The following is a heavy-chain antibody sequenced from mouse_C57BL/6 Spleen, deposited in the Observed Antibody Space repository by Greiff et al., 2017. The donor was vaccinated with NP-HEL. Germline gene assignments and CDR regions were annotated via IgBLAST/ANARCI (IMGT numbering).Heavy chain of an antibody. CDR1: GYTFTDYY. Sequence: EVQLQQSGPELVKPGASVKISCKASGYTFTDYYMNWVKQSHGKSLEWIGDINPNNGGTSYNQTFKGKATLTVDTSSSTAYMELRSLTSEDSAVYYCARGEDGDYGWLAYWGQGTLVTVSA. D-gene: IGHD2-13*01. J-gene: IGHJ3*01. CDR2: INPNNGGT. CDR3: ARGEDGDYGWLAY. V-gene: IGHV1-26*01.